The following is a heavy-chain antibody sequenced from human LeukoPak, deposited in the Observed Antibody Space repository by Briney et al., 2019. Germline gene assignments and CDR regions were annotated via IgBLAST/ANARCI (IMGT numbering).Heavy chain of an antibody. Sequence: GGSLRLSCAASGFTVSSNYMSWVRQAPGKGLEWVSTISGSGSSTYYADSVKGRLTISRDNSKNTVYLQMNNLRAEDTAVYFCAKDLVGAGTYWGQGTLVTVSS. V-gene: IGHV3-23*01. CDR2: ISGSGSST. CDR1: GFTVSSNY. D-gene: IGHD1-26*01. CDR3: AKDLVGAGTY. J-gene: IGHJ4*02.